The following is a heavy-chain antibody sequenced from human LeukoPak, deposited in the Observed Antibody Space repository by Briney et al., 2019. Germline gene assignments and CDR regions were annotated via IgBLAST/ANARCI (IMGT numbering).Heavy chain of an antibody. J-gene: IGHJ4*02. V-gene: IGHV3-11*06. D-gene: IGHD1-26*01. CDR2: ISGSSTYT. CDR3: ARVGSRGYYFDY. Sequence: GGSLRLSGASSGFTFSDYCMSWIRQAPGKGLEWVSHISGSSTYTNYADSVKGRFTISRDNANNSLYLQMNSLTAEDTAVFYCARVGSRGYYFDYWGQGTLVSVSS. CDR1: GFTFSDYC.